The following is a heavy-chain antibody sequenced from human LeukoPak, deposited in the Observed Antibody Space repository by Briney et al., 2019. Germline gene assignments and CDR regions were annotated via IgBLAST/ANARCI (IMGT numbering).Heavy chain of an antibody. V-gene: IGHV4-59*01. CDR1: GGSISSYY. CDR2: IYYSGST. CDR3: VLYRASSSWYWFDP. J-gene: IGHJ5*02. D-gene: IGHD6-13*01. Sequence: SETLSLTCTVSGGSISSYYWSWIRQPPGKGLEWIGYIYYSGSTNYNPSLKSRVTISVDTSKNQFSLKLSSVTAADTAVYHCVLYRASSSWYWFDPWGQGTLVTVSS.